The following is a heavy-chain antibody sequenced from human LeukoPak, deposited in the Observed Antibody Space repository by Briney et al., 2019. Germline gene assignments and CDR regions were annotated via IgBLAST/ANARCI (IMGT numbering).Heavy chain of an antibody. CDR2: IIPIFGTA. V-gene: IGHV1-69*06. CDR1: GGTFSSYA. J-gene: IGHJ6*03. CDR3: ATKSGYCSSTSCYYYYYYMDV. Sequence: SVKVSCKASGGTFSSYAISWVRQAPGQGLEWMGRIIPIFGTANYAQKFQGRVTITADKSTSTAYMELSSLRSEDTAVYYCATKSGYCSSTSCYYYYYYMDVWGKGTTVTVSS. D-gene: IGHD2-2*01.